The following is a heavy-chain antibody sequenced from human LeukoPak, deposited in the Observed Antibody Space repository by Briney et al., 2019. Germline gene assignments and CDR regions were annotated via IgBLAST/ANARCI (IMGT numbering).Heavy chain of an antibody. CDR3: VRGLNLGTTDRY. D-gene: IGHD4-11*01. Sequence: PGGSLRLSCAASGFTFSSYGIHWVRQAPGKGLEWVAVIPFDGSNKNYADSVKGRFTISRDNSKSTLSLQMNSLRAEDTAVYYCVRGLNLGTTDRYWGQGTLVTVSS. CDR2: IPFDGSNK. J-gene: IGHJ4*02. CDR1: GFTFSSYG. V-gene: IGHV3-30*03.